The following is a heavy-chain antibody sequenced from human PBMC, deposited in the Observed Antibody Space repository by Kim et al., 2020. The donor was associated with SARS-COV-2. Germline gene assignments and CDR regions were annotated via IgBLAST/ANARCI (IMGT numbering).Heavy chain of an antibody. D-gene: IGHD3-10*01. CDR1: GGSISSGGYY. J-gene: IGHJ3*01. V-gene: IGHV4-31*03. CDR2: IYYSGST. CDR3: ARDLRGFGEPSHRAFDF. Sequence: SETLSLTCTVSGGSISSGGYYWSWIRQHPGKGLEWIGYIYYSGSTYYNPSLKSRVTISVDTSKNQFSLKLSSVTAADTAVYYCARDLRGFGEPSHRAFDFWGQGTMVTVSS.